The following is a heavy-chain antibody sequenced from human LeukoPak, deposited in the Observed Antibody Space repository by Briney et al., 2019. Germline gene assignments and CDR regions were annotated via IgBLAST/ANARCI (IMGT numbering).Heavy chain of an antibody. CDR1: GGSFSGYY. Sequence: SETLSLTCAVYGGSFSGYYWSWLRQPPGKGLEWIGEINHSGSTNYNPSLKSRVTISVDTSKNQFSLKLSSVTAADTAVYYCARGNGAARLYYYYGMDVWGQGTTVTVSS. CDR2: INHSGST. J-gene: IGHJ6*02. D-gene: IGHD6-13*01. CDR3: ARGNGAARLYYYYGMDV. V-gene: IGHV4-34*01.